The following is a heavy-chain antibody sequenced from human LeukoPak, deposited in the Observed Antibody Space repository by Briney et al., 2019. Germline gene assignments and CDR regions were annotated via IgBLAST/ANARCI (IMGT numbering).Heavy chain of an antibody. CDR3: VRGTGY. CDR2: ISSNGDNT. Sequence: GGSLRLSCSVSGFTFSAYVMHWVRQAPGKGLEYVSAISSNGDNTYYADSVKGRFTISRDNSKNTLYLQMSSLRADDTAVYYCVRGTGYWGQGTLVTVSS. CDR1: GFTFSAYV. V-gene: IGHV3-64D*06. J-gene: IGHJ4*02.